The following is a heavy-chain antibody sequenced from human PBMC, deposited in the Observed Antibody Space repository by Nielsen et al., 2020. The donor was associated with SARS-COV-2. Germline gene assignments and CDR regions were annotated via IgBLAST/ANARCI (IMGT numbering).Heavy chain of an antibody. V-gene: IGHV4-59*01. Sequence: SETLSLTCTVSGGSISSYYWSWIRQPPGKGLEWIGYIYYSGSTNYNPSLKSRVTISVDTSKNQFSLKLSSVTAADTAVYYCARNVDGPAAYINWFDPWGQGTLVTVSS. CDR2: IYYSGST. D-gene: IGHD2-2*01. CDR3: ARNVDGPAAYINWFDP. J-gene: IGHJ5*02. CDR1: GGSISSYY.